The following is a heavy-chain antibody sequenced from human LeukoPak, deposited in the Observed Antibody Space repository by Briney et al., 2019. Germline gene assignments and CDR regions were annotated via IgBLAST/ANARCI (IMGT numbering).Heavy chain of an antibody. CDR1: GFTFSSYS. Sequence: GGSLRLSCAASGFTFSSYSMNWVRQAPGKGLEWVSSISSSSSYIYYADSVKGRFTISRDNAKNSLYLQMNSLRAEDTAVYYCARDKVPSLWLGPYIGYDYGYYGMDVWGQGTTVTVSS. CDR2: ISSSSSYI. CDR3: ARDKVPSLWLGPYIGYDYGYYGMDV. J-gene: IGHJ6*02. D-gene: IGHD5-12*01. V-gene: IGHV3-21*01.